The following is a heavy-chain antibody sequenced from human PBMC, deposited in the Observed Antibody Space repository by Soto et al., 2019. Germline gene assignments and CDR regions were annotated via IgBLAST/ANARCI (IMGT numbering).Heavy chain of an antibody. CDR3: ARDYGDPSGAGNYYYYGMDV. J-gene: IGHJ6*02. V-gene: IGHV3-21*01. D-gene: IGHD6-19*01. CDR1: GFTFSSYS. Sequence: EVQLVESGGGLVKPGGSLRLSCAASGFTFSSYSMNWVRQAPGKGLEWVSSISSSSSYIYYADSVKGRFTISRDNAKNSLYLQMNSLRAEDTAVYYCARDYGDPSGAGNYYYYGMDVWGQGTTVTVSS. CDR2: ISSSSSYI.